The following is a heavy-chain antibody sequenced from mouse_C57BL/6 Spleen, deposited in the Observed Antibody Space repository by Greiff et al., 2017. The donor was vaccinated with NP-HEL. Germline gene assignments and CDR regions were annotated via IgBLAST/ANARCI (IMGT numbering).Heavy chain of an antibody. Sequence: EVQLVESGGGLVQPGGSLSLSCAASGFTFTAYYMSWVRQPPGKALEWLGFIRNKANGYTTEYSASVKGRFTISRDNSQSILSLQMNALRAEDSASEIGRFTISRDNSKSILYIQMNALRAEDSDTYYCARYTIYDYDGDYAMDYWGQGTSVTVSA. V-gene: IGHV7-3*01. CDR2: IRNKANGYTT. J-gene: IGHJ4*01. CDR3: RFTISRDNSKSILYIQMNALRAEDSDTYYCARYTIYDYDGDYAMDY. D-gene: IGHD2-4*01. CDR1: GFTFTAYY.